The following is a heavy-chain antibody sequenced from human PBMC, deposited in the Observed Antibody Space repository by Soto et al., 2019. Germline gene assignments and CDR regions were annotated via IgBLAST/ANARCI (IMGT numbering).Heavy chain of an antibody. CDR2: IYYSGST. D-gene: IGHD2-2*01. J-gene: IGHJ4*02. CDR1: GGSISSGGYY. Sequence: QVQLQESGPGLVKPSQTLSLTCTVSGGSISSGGYYWRWIRQPPGKGLEWIGNIYYSGSTYYTPSLKSRVTISVDTSKNQFSLKLSSVTAADTAVYYCARGRDVVVPAAHYSFEYWGQGTLVTVSS. V-gene: IGHV4-31*03. CDR3: ARGRDVVVPAAHYSFEY.